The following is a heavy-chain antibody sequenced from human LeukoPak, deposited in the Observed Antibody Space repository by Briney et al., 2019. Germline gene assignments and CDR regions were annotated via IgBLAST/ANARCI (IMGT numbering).Heavy chain of an antibody. Sequence: SETLSLTCTVSGGSISSYSWSWIWQPPGKGLEWIGYISYSGSTNYNPSPKSRVSISVDTSKNQFSLNLNSVTAADTAVFYCARHGSGWSFDYWGQGTLVTVSS. CDR3: ARHGSGWSFDY. CDR1: GGSISSYS. J-gene: IGHJ4*02. CDR2: ISYSGST. D-gene: IGHD6-19*01. V-gene: IGHV4-59*08.